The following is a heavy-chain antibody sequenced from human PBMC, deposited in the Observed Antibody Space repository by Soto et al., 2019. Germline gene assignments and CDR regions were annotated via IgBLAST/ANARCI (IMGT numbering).Heavy chain of an antibody. V-gene: IGHV1-69*06. CDR1: GGTFSSYA. J-gene: IGHJ3*02. Sequence: ASVKVSCKASGGTFSSYAISWVRQAPGQGLEWMGGIIPIFGTANYAQKFQGRVTITADKSTSTAYMELSSLRSEDTAVYYCARASYSGSYYILDAFDIWGQGTMVTGSS. D-gene: IGHD1-26*01. CDR2: IIPIFGTA. CDR3: ARASYSGSYYILDAFDI.